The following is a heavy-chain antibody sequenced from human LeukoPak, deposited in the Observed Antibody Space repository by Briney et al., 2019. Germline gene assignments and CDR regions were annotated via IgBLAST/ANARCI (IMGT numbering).Heavy chain of an antibody. CDR2: IYYSGST. Sequence: SETLSLTCTVSGGSISSYYWSWIRQRPGKGLEWIGYIYYSGSTNYNPSLKSRVTISVDTSKNQFSLKLSSVTAADTAVYYCARARRQTYYFDYWGQGTLVTVSS. CDR1: GGSISSYY. CDR3: ARARRQTYYFDY. V-gene: IGHV4-59*01. J-gene: IGHJ4*02.